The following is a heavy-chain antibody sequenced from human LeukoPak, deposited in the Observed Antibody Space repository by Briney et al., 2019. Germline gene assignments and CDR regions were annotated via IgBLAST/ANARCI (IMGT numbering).Heavy chain of an antibody. CDR2: IYSSGST. CDR1: GGSICSYY. V-gene: IGHV4-4*07. Sequence: SETLSLTCTVSGGSICSYYWSWIRQPAGKGLEWIGRIYSSGSTNYNPSLKSRVTMSVDTSKNQFSLKLSSVTAADTAVYYCARGSRITMIIVADGAFDIWGQGTMVTVSS. J-gene: IGHJ3*02. CDR3: ARGSRITMIIVADGAFDI. D-gene: IGHD3-22*01.